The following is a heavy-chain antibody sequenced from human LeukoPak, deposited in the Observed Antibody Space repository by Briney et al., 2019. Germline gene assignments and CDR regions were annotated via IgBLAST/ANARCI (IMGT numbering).Heavy chain of an antibody. Sequence: GASVKVSCKASGYTFTSYDINWVRQATGQGLEWMGWVNPNSGNTGYAQKFQGRVTMTRNTSISTAYMELSSLRSEDTAVYYCARGLSSSGWNPFDYWGQGTLVTVSS. CDR3: ARGLSSSGWNPFDY. CDR1: GYTFTSYD. V-gene: IGHV1-8*01. D-gene: IGHD6-19*01. J-gene: IGHJ4*02. CDR2: VNPNSGNT.